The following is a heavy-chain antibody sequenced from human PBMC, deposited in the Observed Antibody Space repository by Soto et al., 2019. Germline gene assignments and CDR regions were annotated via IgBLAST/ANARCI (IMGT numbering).Heavy chain of an antibody. CDR3: AHLNTRGYYFDC. CDR2: VYWHGYK. CDR1: CFSLTTRQVG. V-gene: IGHV2-5*01. Sequence: GSGATPVKPTQILTLTCTSSCFSLTTRQVGVGWIRQPPGKALEWLAHVYWHGYKYYCLSMKNRLTFTKDTSNNQVVLTMTNMGPVDTATYYCAHLNTRGYYFDCWGQGALVAVAS. J-gene: IGHJ4*02.